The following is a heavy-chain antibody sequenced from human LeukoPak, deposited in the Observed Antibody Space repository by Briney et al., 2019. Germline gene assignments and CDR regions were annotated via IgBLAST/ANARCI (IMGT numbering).Heavy chain of an antibody. CDR1: GFTSSYYG. CDR3: ARDADTSEFFSWLDL. Sequence: VGSLRLSCAASGFTSSYYGMQWVRQAPGKGLEWVALIWHDGGKRYYADSVKGRFTISRDNSKNTLYLQMTTLRAEDTAVYYCARDADTSEFFSWLDLWGQGTLVTVSS. D-gene: IGHD3-22*01. CDR2: IWHDGGKR. J-gene: IGHJ5*02. V-gene: IGHV3-33*01.